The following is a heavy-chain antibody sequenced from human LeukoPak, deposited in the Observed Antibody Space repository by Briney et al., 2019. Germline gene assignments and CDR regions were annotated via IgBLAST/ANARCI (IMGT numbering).Heavy chain of an antibody. J-gene: IGHJ4*02. CDR1: GFTFSNYW. CDR2: IKSDGSEQ. CDR3: VRGGYQTNY. V-gene: IGHV3-7*03. D-gene: IGHD2-2*01. Sequence: GGSLRLSCAASGFTFSNYWMSWFRQAPGKGLEWMANIKSDGSEQNYVDSVKGRFTISRDNAQISLYLQMNSLRVEDTAVYYSVRGGYQTNYWGQGTLVTVSS.